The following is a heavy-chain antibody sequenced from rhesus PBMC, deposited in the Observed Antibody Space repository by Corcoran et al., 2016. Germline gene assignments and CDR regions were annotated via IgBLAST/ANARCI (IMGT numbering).Heavy chain of an antibody. Sequence: QLQLQEPGPGLVKPAETLSVTCAVSGGSISSGYWSWIRQAPRKGLEWIVYIYGSGGSTNYNPSRKSRVTLSVDTSKNQLSLKLSSVTTADTAVYYCAREGGFWGQGALVTVSS. CDR1: GGSISSGY. V-gene: IGHV4-169*02. J-gene: IGHJ1*01. CDR2: IYGSGGST. CDR3: AREGGF. D-gene: IGHD1-44*02.